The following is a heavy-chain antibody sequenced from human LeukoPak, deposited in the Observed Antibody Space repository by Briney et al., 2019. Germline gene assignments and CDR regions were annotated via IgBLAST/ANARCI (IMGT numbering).Heavy chain of an antibody. V-gene: IGHV4-30-4*01. CDR1: GGSISSGDYY. D-gene: IGHD7-27*01. J-gene: IGHJ3*02. Sequence: SETLSLTCTVSGGSISSGDYYWSWIRQPPGKGLEWIGYIYYSGSTYYNPSLKSRVTISVDTSKNQFSLKLSSVTAADTAVYYCARRELGNAFDIWAQGTMVTVSS. CDR2: IYYSGST. CDR3: ARRELGNAFDI.